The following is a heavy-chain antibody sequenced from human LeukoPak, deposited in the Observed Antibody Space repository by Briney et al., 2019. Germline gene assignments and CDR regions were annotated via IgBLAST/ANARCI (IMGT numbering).Heavy chain of an antibody. CDR3: ARAYYYDSSGLD. D-gene: IGHD3-22*01. V-gene: IGHV3-66*01. CDR2: IYSGGST. CDR1: GFTVSSNY. Sequence: GGSLRLSCAASGFTVSSNYMSWVRQAPGKGLEWVSVIYSGGSTYYADSVKGRFTISRDNSKNTLYLQMNSLRAEDTAVYYCARAYYYDSSGLDWGQGTLVTVSS. J-gene: IGHJ4*02.